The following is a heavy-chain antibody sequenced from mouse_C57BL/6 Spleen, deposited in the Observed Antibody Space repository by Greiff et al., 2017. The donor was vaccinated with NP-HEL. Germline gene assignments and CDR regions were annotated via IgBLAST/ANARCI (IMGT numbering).Heavy chain of an antibody. CDR2: INYDGSST. D-gene: IGHD1-1*01. CDR1: GFTFSDYY. CDR3: ARAYYYGPYYAMDY. J-gene: IGHJ4*01. V-gene: IGHV5-16*01. Sequence: EVKLMESEGGLVQPGSSMKLSCTASGFTFSDYYMAWVRQVPEKGLEWVANINYDGSSTYYLDSLKSRFIISRDNAKNILYLQMSSLKSEDTATYYCARAYYYGPYYAMDYWGQGTSVTVSS.